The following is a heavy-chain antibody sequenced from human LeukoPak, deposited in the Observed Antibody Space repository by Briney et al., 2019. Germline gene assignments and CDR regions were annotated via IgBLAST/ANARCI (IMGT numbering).Heavy chain of an antibody. V-gene: IGHV4-39*01. CDR1: GGSISSSSYY. Sequence: PSETLSLTCTVSGGSISSSSYYWGWLRQPRGKGLEWIGSIYYSGSTYYNPSLKSRVTISVDTSKNQFSLKLNSVTAADTAVYYCARSSGWHLLLLDYWGQGTLVTVSS. D-gene: IGHD6-25*01. CDR2: IYYSGST. J-gene: IGHJ4*02. CDR3: ARSSGWHLLLLDY.